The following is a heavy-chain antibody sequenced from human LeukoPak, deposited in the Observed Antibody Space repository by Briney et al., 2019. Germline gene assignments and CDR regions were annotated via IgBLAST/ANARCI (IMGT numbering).Heavy chain of an antibody. CDR1: GYIFTRYW. D-gene: IGHD2-15*01. CDR3: ARQDRQCSGGSCYSEY. V-gene: IGHV5-51*01. J-gene: IGHJ4*02. CDR2: IYPGDSDT. Sequence: GESLKISCKGSGYIFTRYWIGWVRQMPEKGLEWMGIIYPGDSDTRYSPSFQGQVTISVDKSINTAYLHWSSLKASDSAMYYCARQDRQCSGGSCYSEYWGQGTLVTVPS.